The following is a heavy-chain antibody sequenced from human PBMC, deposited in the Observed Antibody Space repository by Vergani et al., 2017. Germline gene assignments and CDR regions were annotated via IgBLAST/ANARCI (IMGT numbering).Heavy chain of an antibody. CDR1: GFIFSNYG. CDR2: IRYDGGNT. Sequence: QVQLVESGGGVVQPGGSLRLSCAASGFIFSNYGMHWVRQAPGKGLEWVTFIRYDGGNTYYADSVKGRFTISRDNSKNTLFLQMNSLRPEDTAVYYCARDTVTGSRYFDYWGQGTLVTVSS. CDR3: ARDTVTGSRYFDY. J-gene: IGHJ4*02. D-gene: IGHD6-19*01. V-gene: IGHV3-30*02.